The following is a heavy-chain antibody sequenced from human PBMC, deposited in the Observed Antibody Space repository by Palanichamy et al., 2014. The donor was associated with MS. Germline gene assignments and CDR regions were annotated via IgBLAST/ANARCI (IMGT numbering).Heavy chain of an antibody. CDR2: ISYDGSNK. J-gene: IGHJ4*02. CDR3: AKDPSGGGPSY. Sequence: QLVEVWGRRGPAWRSLRLSCAASGFTFSSYGMHWVRQAPGKGLEWAAVISYDGSNKYYADSVKGRFTISRDNSKNTLYLQMNSLRAEDTAVYYCAKDPSGGGPSYWGQGTLVTVSS. CDR1: GFTFSSYG. D-gene: IGHD3-16*01. V-gene: IGHV3-30*18.